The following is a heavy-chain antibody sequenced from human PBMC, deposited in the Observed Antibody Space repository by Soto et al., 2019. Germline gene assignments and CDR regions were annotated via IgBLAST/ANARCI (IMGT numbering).Heavy chain of an antibody. CDR3: ARVYSSSSYNWFDP. V-gene: IGHV4-30-4*01. Sequence: SENLSLTCTVSGGSISSGDYYWSWIRQPPGKGLEWIGYIYYSGSTYYNPSLKSRVTISVDTSKNQFSLKLSSVTAADTAVYYCARVYSSSSYNWFDPWGQGTLVTVSS. D-gene: IGHD6-6*01. CDR1: GGSISSGDYY. CDR2: IYYSGST. J-gene: IGHJ5*02.